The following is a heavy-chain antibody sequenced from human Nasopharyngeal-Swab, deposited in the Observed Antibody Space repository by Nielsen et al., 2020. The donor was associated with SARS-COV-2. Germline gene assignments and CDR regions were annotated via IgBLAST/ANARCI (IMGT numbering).Heavy chain of an antibody. CDR3: VRDGALIQLWLLPHALDI. J-gene: IGHJ3*02. CDR1: GFTFGSYT. D-gene: IGHD5-18*01. Sequence: GSLKISCEASGFTFGSYTMNWVRQAPGKGLEWVSFISSSGSIAYYADSVKGRFTISRDNANNSLYPQMNSLRADDTAVYCCVRDGALIQLWLLPHALDIWGQGTLVTVSS. V-gene: IGHV3-48*04. CDR2: ISSSGSIA.